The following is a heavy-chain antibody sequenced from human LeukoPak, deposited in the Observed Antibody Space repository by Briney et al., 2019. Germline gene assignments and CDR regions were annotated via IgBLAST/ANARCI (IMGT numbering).Heavy chain of an antibody. CDR3: ARVEDYDILTGFDY. V-gene: IGHV3-7*01. D-gene: IGHD3-9*01. CDR2: IKQDESEK. CDR1: GFTFSSYS. J-gene: IGHJ4*02. Sequence: GGSLRLSCAASGFTFSSYSMSWVRQAPGKGLEWVANIKQDESEKYYVDSVKGRFTISRDNAKNSLYLQMNSLRAEDTAVYYCARVEDYDILTGFDYWGQGTLVTVSS.